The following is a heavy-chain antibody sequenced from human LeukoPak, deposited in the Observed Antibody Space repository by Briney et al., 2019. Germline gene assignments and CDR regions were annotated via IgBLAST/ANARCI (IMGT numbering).Heavy chain of an antibody. D-gene: IGHD3-16*01. CDR3: ARGVRGSKAPFDY. Sequence: PSETLSLTCTVSGGSLSSYYWSWIRQPPGKGLEWTGYIYYSGSTNYNPSLKSRVTISVDTSKNQFSLKLSSVTAADAAVYYCARGVRGSKAPFDYWGQGTLVTVSS. V-gene: IGHV4-59*01. J-gene: IGHJ4*02. CDR2: IYYSGST. CDR1: GGSLSSYY.